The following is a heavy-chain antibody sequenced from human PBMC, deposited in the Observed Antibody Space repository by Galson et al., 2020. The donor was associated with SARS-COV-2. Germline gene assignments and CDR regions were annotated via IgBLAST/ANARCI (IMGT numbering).Heavy chain of an antibody. D-gene: IGHD3-3*01. CDR1: GYSFSNYA. Sequence: ASVKVSCKASGYSFSNYAIQWVRQAPGQRPEWMGWINAVNGITTYSEKFQGRVTITRDTSASTVYMELSSLRSEDTAVYYCARDSMSNFGVVIIDYFQHWGQDTLVTVSP. CDR3: ARDSMSNFGVVIIDYFQH. J-gene: IGHJ1*01. V-gene: IGHV1-3*01. CDR2: INAVNGIT.